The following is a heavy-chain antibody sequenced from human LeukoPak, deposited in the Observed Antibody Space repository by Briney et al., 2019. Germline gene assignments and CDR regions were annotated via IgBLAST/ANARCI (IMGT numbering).Heavy chain of an antibody. D-gene: IGHD3-10*01. CDR3: ARALMVRGVPGAFDI. J-gene: IGHJ3*02. Sequence: PSQTLSLTCTVPGGSISSGGYYWSWIRQHPGKGLEWIGYIYYSGSTYYNPSLKSRVTISVDTSKNQFSLKLSSVTAADTAVYYRARALMVRGVPGAFDIWGQGTMVTVSS. CDR2: IYYSGST. CDR1: GGSISSGGYY. V-gene: IGHV4-31*03.